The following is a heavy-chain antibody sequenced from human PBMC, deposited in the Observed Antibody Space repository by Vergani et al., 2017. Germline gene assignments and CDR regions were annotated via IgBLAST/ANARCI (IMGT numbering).Heavy chain of an antibody. CDR1: GYTFTDHY. D-gene: IGHD2-21*02. CDR2: VDPEDGET. Sequence: EVQLVQSGAEVMKPGATMKISCKVSGYTFTDHYMHWVKQAPGKGLEWMVLVDPEDGETIYAEKFKGRVTIAADTSTDTALLELISLGSEDTAVYYCATPQPVTAGGMEFWGQGTTVIVSS. CDR3: ATPQPVTAGGMEF. V-gene: IGHV1-69-2*01. J-gene: IGHJ6*02.